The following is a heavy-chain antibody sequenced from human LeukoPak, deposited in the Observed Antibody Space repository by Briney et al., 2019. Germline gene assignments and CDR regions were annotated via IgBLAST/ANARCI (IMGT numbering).Heavy chain of an antibody. Sequence: PGGSLRLSCAASGFTFSSYSMNWVRQAPGKGLEWVSSSSSSSSYIYYADSVKGRFTISRDNAKNSLYLQMNSLRAEDTAVYYCARDRGVPYFITGTTTAFFDYWGQGTQVTVSS. CDR2: SSSSSSYI. V-gene: IGHV3-21*01. CDR1: GFTFSSYS. CDR3: ARDRGVPYFITGTTTAFFDY. J-gene: IGHJ4*02. D-gene: IGHD1-7*01.